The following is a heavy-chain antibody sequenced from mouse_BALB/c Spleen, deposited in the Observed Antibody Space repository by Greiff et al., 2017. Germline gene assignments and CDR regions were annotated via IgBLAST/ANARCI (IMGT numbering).Heavy chain of an antibody. V-gene: IGHV5-17*02. CDR1: GFTFSSFG. Sequence: EVMLVESGGGLVQPGGSRKLSCAASGFTFSSFGMHWVRQAPEKGLEWVAYISSGSSTIYYADTVKGRFTISRDNPKNTLFLQMTSLRSEDTAMYYCARDGNATSDYWGQGTTLTVSS. CDR3: ARDGNATSDY. CDR2: ISSGSSTI. J-gene: IGHJ2*01. D-gene: IGHD2-1*01.